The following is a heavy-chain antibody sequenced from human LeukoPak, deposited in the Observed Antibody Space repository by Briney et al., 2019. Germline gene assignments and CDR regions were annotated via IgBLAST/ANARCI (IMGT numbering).Heavy chain of an antibody. CDR1: GFTFDDYA. CDR3: AKDIGSTVTYYFDY. D-gene: IGHD4-17*01. CDR2: ISWNSGSI. J-gene: IGHJ4*02. V-gene: IGHV3-9*01. Sequence: GGSLRLSCAASGFTFDDYAMHWVRQAPGKGLEWVSGISWNSGSIGYADSVKGRFTISRDNAKNSLYLQMNSLRAEDTALYYCAKDIGSTVTYYFDYWGQGTLVTVSS.